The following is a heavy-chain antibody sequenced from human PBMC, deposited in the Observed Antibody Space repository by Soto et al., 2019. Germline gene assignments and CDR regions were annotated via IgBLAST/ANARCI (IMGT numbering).Heavy chain of an antibody. D-gene: IGHD6-13*01. CDR2: ISYDGSNK. Sequence: GGSLRLSCAASGFTFSSYGMHWVRQAPGKGLEWVAVISYDGSNKYYADSVKGRFTISRDNSKNTLYLQMNSLRAEDTAVYYCPKEEDSSSWTFDYWGQGTLVTVSS. V-gene: IGHV3-30*18. CDR1: GFTFSSYG. J-gene: IGHJ4*02. CDR3: PKEEDSSSWTFDY.